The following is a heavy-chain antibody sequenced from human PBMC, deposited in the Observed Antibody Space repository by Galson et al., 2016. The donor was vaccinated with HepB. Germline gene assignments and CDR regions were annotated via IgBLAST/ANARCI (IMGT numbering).Heavy chain of an antibody. D-gene: IGHD3-10*01. Sequence: QSGADVKKPGESLKISCKGSGYSFANYWIAWVRQMPGKGLECMGIIWPGDSDTRYSPSFQGQVTISADKSISTAYLQWSSLKASDTALYYCARRNYYGSDWFGPWGQGTLVTVSS. J-gene: IGHJ5*02. V-gene: IGHV5-51*01. CDR3: ARRNYYGSDWFGP. CDR1: GYSFANYW. CDR2: IWPGDSDT.